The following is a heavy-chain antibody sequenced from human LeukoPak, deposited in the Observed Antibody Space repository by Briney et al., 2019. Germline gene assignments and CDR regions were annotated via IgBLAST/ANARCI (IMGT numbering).Heavy chain of an antibody. J-gene: IGHJ4*02. V-gene: IGHV4-38-2*01. CDR1: GYSINNDYF. Sequence: SETLSLTCAVSGYSINNDYFWNWIRQSPGKGLEWIASIRHTGATYYNPSLKSRVSIWLDRSKNQFSLSLTSVTAADTAAYYCATCAAYVAEGFDYWGQGSLVSVSS. CDR2: IRHTGAT. CDR3: ATCAAYVAEGFDY. D-gene: IGHD3-16*01.